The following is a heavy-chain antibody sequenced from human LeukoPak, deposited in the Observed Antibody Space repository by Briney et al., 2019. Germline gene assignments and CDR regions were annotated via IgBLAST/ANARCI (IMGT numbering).Heavy chain of an antibody. CDR1: GGSISSYY. Sequence: SQTLSLTCTVSGGSISSYYWSWIRQPPGKGLEWIGYIYTSGSTNYNPSLKSRVTISVDTSKNQFSLKLSSVTAADTAVYYCARHKGGGRYFDWLLDFDYWGQGTLVTVSS. CDR2: IYTSGST. D-gene: IGHD3-9*01. CDR3: ARHKGGGRYFDWLLDFDY. V-gene: IGHV4-4*09. J-gene: IGHJ4*02.